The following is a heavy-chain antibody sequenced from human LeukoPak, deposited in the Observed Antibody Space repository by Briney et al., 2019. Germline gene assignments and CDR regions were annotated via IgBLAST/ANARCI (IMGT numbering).Heavy chain of an antibody. CDR1: GFTVSSNY. CDR2: IYSGGST. Sequence: TGGSLRLSCAASGFTVSSNYMSWVRQAPGKGLEWVSVIYSGGSTYYTDSVKGRFTISRDNSKNTLYLQMNSLRAEDTAVYYRAAHSSNWLTFEYWGQGTLVTVSS. CDR3: AAHSSNWLTFEY. J-gene: IGHJ4*02. D-gene: IGHD6-13*01. V-gene: IGHV3-53*01.